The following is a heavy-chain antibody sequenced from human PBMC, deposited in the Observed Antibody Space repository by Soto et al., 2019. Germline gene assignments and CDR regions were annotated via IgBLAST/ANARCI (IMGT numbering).Heavy chain of an antibody. CDR3: VKGDPYPGSDGMDV. Sequence: QVQLVESGGGVVQPGRSLRLSCAASGFTFSSYGMHWVRQAPGKGLEWVAVISYDGSNKYYADSVKGRFTISRDNSKNTLYLQMNSLRAEDTAVYYCVKGDPYPGSDGMDVWGQGTTVTVSS. CDR1: GFTFSSYG. J-gene: IGHJ6*02. CDR2: ISYDGSNK. V-gene: IGHV3-30*18. D-gene: IGHD2-21*02.